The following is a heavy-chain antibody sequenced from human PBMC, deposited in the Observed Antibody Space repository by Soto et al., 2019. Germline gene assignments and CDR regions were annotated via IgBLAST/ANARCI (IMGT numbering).Heavy chain of an antibody. V-gene: IGHV3-7*03. Sequence: GVSLRLSCAASGFTFSVFWMDWVRQAPGKGLEWVAKIKEDGSEKYYVDSVKGRFIISRDNARNSVYLQMNSLRAEDTAVYYCARVRPGNYRDYWGQGTRVTV. CDR1: GFTFSVFW. D-gene: IGHD3-10*01. J-gene: IGHJ4*02. CDR3: ARVRPGNYRDY. CDR2: IKEDGSEK.